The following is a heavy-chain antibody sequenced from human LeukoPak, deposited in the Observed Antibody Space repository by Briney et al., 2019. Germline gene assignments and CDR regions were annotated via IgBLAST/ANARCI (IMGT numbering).Heavy chain of an antibody. CDR2: IYPGDSDT. J-gene: IGHJ3*02. Sequence: GESLKISCKGSGYSFTSYWIGWGRQMPGEGLEWMGIIYPGDSDTRYSPAFQGQVTISADKSISTAYLQWSSLKASDTAMYHCASHSPYSGSYYGAFDIWRQGTMATVPS. D-gene: IGHD1-26*01. CDR1: GYSFTSYW. V-gene: IGHV5-51*01. CDR3: ASHSPYSGSYYGAFDI.